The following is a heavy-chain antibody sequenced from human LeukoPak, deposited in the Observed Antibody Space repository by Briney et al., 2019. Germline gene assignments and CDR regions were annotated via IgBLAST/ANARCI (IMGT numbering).Heavy chain of an antibody. Sequence: GGSLRLSCAASGFTFSSYWMSWVRQAPGKGLVWVSRSNSDGSSRSYADSVKGRFTISRDNAKNTLYLQMNSLRAEDTAVYYCARGPKDLPYSNSFALDYWGQGTLVTVSS. V-gene: IGHV3-74*01. D-gene: IGHD6-6*01. CDR3: ARGPKDLPYSNSFALDY. J-gene: IGHJ4*02. CDR1: GFTFSSYW. CDR2: SNSDGSSR.